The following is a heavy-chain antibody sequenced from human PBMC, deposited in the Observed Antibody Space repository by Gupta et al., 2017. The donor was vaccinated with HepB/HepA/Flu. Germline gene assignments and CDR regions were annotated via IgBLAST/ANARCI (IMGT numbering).Heavy chain of an antibody. J-gene: IGHJ3*02. V-gene: IGHV4-4*02. CDR3: ARYCGGDCYPDAFDI. CDR1: GGSISSSNC. Sequence: QVQLQESGPGLVKPSGTLSLTCAVPGGSISSSNCWSWVRQPPGKGLEWIGEIYHSGSTNYNPSLKSRVTISVDKSKNQFSLKLSSVTAADTAVYYCARYCGGDCYPDAFDIWGQGTMVTVSS. D-gene: IGHD2-21*02. CDR2: IYHSGST.